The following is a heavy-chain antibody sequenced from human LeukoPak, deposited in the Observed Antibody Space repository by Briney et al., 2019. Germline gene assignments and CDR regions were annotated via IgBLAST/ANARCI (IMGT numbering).Heavy chain of an antibody. CDR1: GGSISGYY. Sequence: SGTLSLTCTVSGGSISGYYWSWIRQPPGKGLEWIGYIHYSGSTYYNPSLKSRVTISVDTSKNQFSLKLSSVTAADTAVYYCARGGYSYGYVYWGQGTLVTVSS. CDR2: IHYSGST. J-gene: IGHJ4*02. CDR3: ARGGYSYGYVY. D-gene: IGHD5-18*01. V-gene: IGHV4-59*08.